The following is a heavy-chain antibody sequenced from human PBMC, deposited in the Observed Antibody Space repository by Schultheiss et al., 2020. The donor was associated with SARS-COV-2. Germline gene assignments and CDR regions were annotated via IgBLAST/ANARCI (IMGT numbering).Heavy chain of an antibody. Sequence: GGSLRLSCAASGFTFSSYAMSWVRQAPGKGLEWVANIKQDGSEKYYVDSVKGRFTISRDNAKNSLYLQMNSLRAEDTAVYYCAKDSRWGRETGYFDYWGQGTLVTVSS. CDR1: GFTFSSYA. D-gene: IGHD1-1*01. CDR2: IKQDGSEK. V-gene: IGHV3-7*03. J-gene: IGHJ4*02. CDR3: AKDSRWGRETGYFDY.